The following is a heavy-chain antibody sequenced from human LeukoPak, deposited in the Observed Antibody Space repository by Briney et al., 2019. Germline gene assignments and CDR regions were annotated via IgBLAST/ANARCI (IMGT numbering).Heavy chain of an antibody. Sequence: SETLSLTCAVYGGSFSGYYWSWIRQPPGKGLEWIGETNHCGSANFNRSLKSRVTRSVNTSKNQFSLKLSAVTAADTAVYYCTYGDYDWGQGTLVTVSS. CDR1: GGSFSGYY. D-gene: IGHD4-17*01. V-gene: IGHV4-34*01. CDR2: TNHCGSA. CDR3: TYGDYD. J-gene: IGHJ4*02.